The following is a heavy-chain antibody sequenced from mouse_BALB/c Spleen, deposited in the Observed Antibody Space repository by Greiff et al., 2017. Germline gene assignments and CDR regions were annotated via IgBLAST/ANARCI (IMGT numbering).Heavy chain of an antibody. CDR3: ARKGKGAMDY. V-gene: IGHV2-2*02. Sequence: QVQLKESGPGLVQPSQSLSITCTASGFSFTSYGVYWVRQSPGKGLEWLGVIWSGGSTDYNAAFISRLSISKDNSKSHFFFKMIRLQANDSALYYCARKGKGAMDYWGQGTAVTVPS. CDR1: GFSFTSYG. J-gene: IGHJ4*01. CDR2: IWSGGST.